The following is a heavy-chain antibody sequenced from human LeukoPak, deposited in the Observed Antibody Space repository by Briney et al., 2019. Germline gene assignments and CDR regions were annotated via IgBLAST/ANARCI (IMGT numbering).Heavy chain of an antibody. CDR1: GGSISSSSYY. V-gene: IGHV4-39*01. Sequence: SETLSLTCTVSGGSISSSSYYWGWIRQPPGKGLEWIGSIYYSGSTYYNPSLKSRVTISVDTSKNQFSLKLSSVTAADTAVYYCAGPDFYYMDVWGKGTTVTVSS. J-gene: IGHJ6*03. CDR2: IYYSGST. CDR3: AGPDFYYMDV.